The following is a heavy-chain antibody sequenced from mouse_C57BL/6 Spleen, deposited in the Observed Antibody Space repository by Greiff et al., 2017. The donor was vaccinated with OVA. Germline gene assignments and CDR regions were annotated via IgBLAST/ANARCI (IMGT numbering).Heavy chain of an antibody. CDR1: GYSITSGYY. D-gene: IGHD6-2*01. J-gene: IGHJ2*01. V-gene: IGHV3-6*01. Sequence: ESGPGLVKPSQSLSLTCSVTGYSITSGYYWNWIRQFPGNKLEWMGYISYDGSNNYNPSLKNRISITRDTSKNQFFLKLNSVTTEDTATYYCARDSHFDYWGQGTTLTVSS. CDR2: ISYDGSN. CDR3: ARDSHFDY.